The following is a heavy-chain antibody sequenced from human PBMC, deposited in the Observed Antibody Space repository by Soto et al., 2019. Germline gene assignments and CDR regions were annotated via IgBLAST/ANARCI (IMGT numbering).Heavy chain of an antibody. CDR1: GFTFSSYA. D-gene: IGHD3-22*01. CDR2: ISYDGSNK. J-gene: IGHJ4*02. Sequence: QAQLVESGGGVVQPGRSLRLSCAASGFTFSSYAMHWVRQAPGKGLEWVAVISYDGSNKYYADSVKGRFTISRDNSKNTLYLQMNSLRAEDTAVYYCARDSARYYDSSGYYGYWGQGTLVTVSS. CDR3: ARDSARYYDSSGYYGY. V-gene: IGHV3-30-3*01.